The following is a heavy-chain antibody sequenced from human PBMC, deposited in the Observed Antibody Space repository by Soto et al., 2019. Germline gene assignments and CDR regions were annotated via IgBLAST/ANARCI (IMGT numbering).Heavy chain of an antibody. CDR3: ARDRGIVVVPAAIGPGYYYYGMDV. CDR2: IYDSGST. CDR1: GGSIGSSSW. J-gene: IGHJ6*02. V-gene: IGHV4-4*02. Sequence: PSETLSLTCAVSGGSIGSSSWWSWVRQSPGKGLEWIGEIYDSGSTNYNPSLKSRVTISVDTSKNQFSLKLSSVTAADTAVYYCARDRGIVVVPAAIGPGYYYYGMDVWGQGTTVTVSS. D-gene: IGHD2-2*01.